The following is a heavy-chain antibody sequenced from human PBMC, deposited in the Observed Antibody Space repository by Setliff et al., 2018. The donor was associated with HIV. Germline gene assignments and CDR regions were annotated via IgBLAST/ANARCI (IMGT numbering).Heavy chain of an antibody. CDR1: GGSISSRSYY. Sequence: PSETLSLTCTVSGGSISSRSYYWSWLRQPAGKGLEWIGRIYSNGKTDYNPSLKSRVTISKDTSKNQFSLKVNSVTAADTAMYFCARESPDGLDYWGQGSLVTVSS. V-gene: IGHV4-61*02. D-gene: IGHD2-8*01. CDR2: IYSNGKT. CDR3: ARESPDGLDY. J-gene: IGHJ4*02.